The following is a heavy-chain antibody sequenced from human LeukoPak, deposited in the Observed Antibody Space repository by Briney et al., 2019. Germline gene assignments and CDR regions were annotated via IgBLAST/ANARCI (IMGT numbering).Heavy chain of an antibody. CDR2: ISWNSGSI. V-gene: IGHV3-9*03. D-gene: IGHD5-18*01. Sequence: GGSLRLSCAASGFTFDDYDMHWVRQAPGKGLEWVSGISWNSGSIGYADSVKGRFTISRDNAKNSLYLQMNSLRVEDMALYYCAKDTIGRYSYGSCLHYWGQGTLVTVSS. CDR1: GFTFDDYD. J-gene: IGHJ4*02. CDR3: AKDTIGRYSYGSCLHY.